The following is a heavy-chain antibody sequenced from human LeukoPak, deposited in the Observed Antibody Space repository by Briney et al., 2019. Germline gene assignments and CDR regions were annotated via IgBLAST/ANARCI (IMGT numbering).Heavy chain of an antibody. Sequence: GASVKVSCKASGFTFTAYHMHWVRQAPGQGLEWMGWINPNSGGTNYAQKFQGRVTMTRDTSISTAYMELSGLRSDDTAVYYCARGPHWDPHFDYWDQGTLVTVSS. V-gene: IGHV1-2*02. J-gene: IGHJ4*02. D-gene: IGHD7-27*01. CDR1: GFTFTAYH. CDR3: ARGPHWDPHFDY. CDR2: INPNSGGT.